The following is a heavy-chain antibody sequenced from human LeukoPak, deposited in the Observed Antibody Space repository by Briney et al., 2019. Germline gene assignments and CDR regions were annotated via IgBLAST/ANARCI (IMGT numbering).Heavy chain of an antibody. Sequence: GGSLRLSCAASGFTFSSSGTHGVRQAPGKGLEWLAVISSDGSNKYYAASVDGRFTTSKDNHKNTLYLEMNSMRADDTAVYYCAKRGGSYFDYWGQGTLVTVSS. V-gene: IGHV3-30*18. CDR1: GFTFSSSG. J-gene: IGHJ4*02. D-gene: IGHD1-26*01. CDR3: AKRGGSYFDY. CDR2: ISSDGSNK.